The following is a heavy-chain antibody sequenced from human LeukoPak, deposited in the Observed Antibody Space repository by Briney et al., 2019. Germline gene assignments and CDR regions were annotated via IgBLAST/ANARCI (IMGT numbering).Heavy chain of an antibody. J-gene: IGHJ4*02. CDR3: VSWAGKYYETSDYYLPPANS. CDR1: GFTFSNCW. D-gene: IGHD3-22*01. Sequence: GGFLRLSCAASGFTFSNCWMSWIRQAPGKGLEWAAHISEDGRDKYYVDSVKGRFTISRDNAKNSLYLQMNSLRVEDTAVYYCVSWAGKYYETSDYYLPPANSWGQGTLVTVSS. V-gene: IGHV3-7*01. CDR2: ISEDGRDK.